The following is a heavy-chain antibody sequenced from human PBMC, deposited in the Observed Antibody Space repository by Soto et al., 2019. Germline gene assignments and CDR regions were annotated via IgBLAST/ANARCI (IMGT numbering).Heavy chain of an antibody. J-gene: IGHJ4*02. CDR3: AREAATGPYYFDF. D-gene: IGHD6-13*01. CDR2: IYSGGRT. Sequence: GGSLRLSCAAAGFTVSSNYMSWVRQAPGKGLEWVSVIYSGGRTYYADSVKGRLTISRDNSKNTLSLQMNSLRAEDTAVYYCAREAATGPYYFDFWGQGTLVTVSS. CDR1: GFTVSSNY. V-gene: IGHV3-66*01.